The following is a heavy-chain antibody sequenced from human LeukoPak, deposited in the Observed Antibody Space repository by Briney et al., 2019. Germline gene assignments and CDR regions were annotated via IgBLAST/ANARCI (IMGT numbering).Heavy chain of an antibody. J-gene: IGHJ4*02. CDR3: ARLFLKNRYIDY. V-gene: IGHV4-39*01. D-gene: IGHD2-2*02. CDR1: GGSISSSSYY. CDR2: IYYSGST. Sequence: SETLSLTCTVSGGSISSSSYYWGWIRQPPGKELEWIGSIYYSGSTYYNPSLKSRVTISVDTSKNQFSLKLSSVTAADTAVYYCARLFLKNRYIDYWGQGTLVTVSS.